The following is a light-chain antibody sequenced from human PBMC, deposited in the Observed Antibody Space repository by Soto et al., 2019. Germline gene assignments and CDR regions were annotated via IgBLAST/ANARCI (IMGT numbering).Light chain of an antibody. CDR2: GAS. J-gene: IGKJ1*01. V-gene: IGKV3-15*01. CDR3: QQYNSWPRT. CDR1: HSVTNS. Sequence: EVVMTQSPATLSVSPGERATLSCRASHSVTNSLAWYQQRPGQTPRLLIYGASTRATGVPARFSGSGSGTEFTLTISSLQSEDFAVYYCQQYNSWPRTFGQGTKVDIK.